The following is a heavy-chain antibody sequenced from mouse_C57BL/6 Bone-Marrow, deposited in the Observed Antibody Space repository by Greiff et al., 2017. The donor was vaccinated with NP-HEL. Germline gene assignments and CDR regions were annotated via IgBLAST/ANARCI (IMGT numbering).Heavy chain of an antibody. D-gene: IGHD1-1*01. CDR2: IYPGNGDT. Sequence: VQLQESGPELVKPGASVKISCKASGYAFSSSWMNWVKQRPGKGLEWIGRIYPGNGDTNYNGKFKGKATLTADKSSSTAYMQLSSLTSEDSAVYYCARSDYGSSYSYFDYWGKGTTLTVSS. CDR1: GYAFSSSW. CDR3: ARSDYGSSYSYFDY. J-gene: IGHJ2*01. V-gene: IGHV1-82*01.